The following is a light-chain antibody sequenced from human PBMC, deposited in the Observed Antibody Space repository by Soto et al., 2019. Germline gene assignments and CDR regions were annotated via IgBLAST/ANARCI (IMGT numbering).Light chain of an antibody. CDR2: DAS. V-gene: IGKV1-5*01. J-gene: IGKJ2*01. Sequence: DIQMTQSPSTLSASVGDRVTITCRASQSISSWLAWYQQKPGKAPKLLIYDASSLESGVPSRFSGSGSGTEFNLTVSSLQPDDFATYYCHQYNSYSETFGQGTKLEIK. CDR3: HQYNSYSET. CDR1: QSISSW.